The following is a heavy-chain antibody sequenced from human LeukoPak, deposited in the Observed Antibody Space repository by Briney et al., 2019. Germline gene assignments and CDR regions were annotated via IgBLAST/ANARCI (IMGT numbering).Heavy chain of an antibody. J-gene: IGHJ4*02. CDR2: IYSCGST. CDR3: AKDAKYSSSPKIFDY. Sequence: PGGSLRLSCAASGFTVSSNYMSWVRQAPGKGLEWVSVIYSCGSTYYADSVKGRFTISRDNSKNTLYLQMNSLRAEDTAVYYCAKDAKYSSSPKIFDYWGQGTLVTVSS. D-gene: IGHD6-13*01. CDR1: GFTVSSNY. V-gene: IGHV3-53*01.